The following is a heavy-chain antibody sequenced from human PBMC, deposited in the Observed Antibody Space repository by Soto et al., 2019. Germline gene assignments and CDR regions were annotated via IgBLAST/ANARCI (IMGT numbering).Heavy chain of an antibody. V-gene: IGHV1-69*06. CDR3: ARSYSGSYGTAVYGMDV. J-gene: IGHJ6*02. CDR2: IIPIFGTA. CDR1: GGTFSSYA. D-gene: IGHD1-26*01. Sequence: SVKVSCKASGGTFSSYAISWVRQAPGQGLEWMGGIIPIFGTANYAQKFQGRVTITADKSTSTAYMELSSLRSEDTAVYYCARSYSGSYGTAVYGMDVWGQGTTVTVS.